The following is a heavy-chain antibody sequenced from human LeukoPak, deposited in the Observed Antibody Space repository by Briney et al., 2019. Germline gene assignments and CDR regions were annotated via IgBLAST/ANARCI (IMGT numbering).Heavy chain of an antibody. D-gene: IGHD3-10*01. V-gene: IGHV3-23*01. CDR1: GITLSNYG. CDR2: ISGSGGGT. Sequence: PGGSLRLSCAVSGITLSNYGMSWVRQAPGKGLEWVAGISGSGGGTVYADSVKGRFTISRDNPKNTLYLQMNSLRAEDTAVYFCAKRGVVIRVVLVGFHKEAYYFDSWGQGALVTVSP. J-gene: IGHJ4*02. CDR3: AKRGVVIRVVLVGFHKEAYYFDS.